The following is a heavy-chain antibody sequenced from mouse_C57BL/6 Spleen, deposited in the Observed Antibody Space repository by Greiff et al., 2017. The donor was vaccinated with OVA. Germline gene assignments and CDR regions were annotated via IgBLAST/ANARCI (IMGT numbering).Heavy chain of an antibody. CDR3: ARIVDYDEDY. D-gene: IGHD2-4*01. CDR2: IDPSDSET. CDR1: GYTFTSYW. J-gene: IGHJ2*01. Sequence: QVHVKQPGAELVRPGSSVKLSCKASGYTFTSYWMHWVKQRPIQGLEWIGNIDPSDSETHYNQKFKDKATLTVDKSSSTAYMQLSSLTSEDSAVYYCARIVDYDEDYWGQGTTLTVSS. V-gene: IGHV1-52*01.